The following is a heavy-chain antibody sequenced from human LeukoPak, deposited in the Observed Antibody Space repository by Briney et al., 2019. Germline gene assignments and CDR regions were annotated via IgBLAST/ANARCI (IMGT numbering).Heavy chain of an antibody. Sequence: XGTLSLTCAVSGGSISSSNWWSWVRQPPGKGLEWIGEIYRSGSTNYNPSLKSRVTISVDKSKNQFSLKLSSVTAADTAMYHCARYRGASGYHFDYWGQGILVTVSS. CDR2: IYRSGST. CDR1: GGSISSSNW. CDR3: ARYRGASGYHFDY. J-gene: IGHJ4*02. V-gene: IGHV4-4*02. D-gene: IGHD5-12*01.